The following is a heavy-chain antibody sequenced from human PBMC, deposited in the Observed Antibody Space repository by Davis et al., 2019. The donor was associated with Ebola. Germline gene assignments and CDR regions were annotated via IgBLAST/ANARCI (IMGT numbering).Heavy chain of an antibody. J-gene: IGHJ6*02. D-gene: IGHD2-15*01. CDR2: IYYSGST. Sequence: PSETLSLTCTVSGGSISSYYWSWIRQPPGKGLEWIGYIYYSGSTNYNPSLKSRVTISVDTSKNQFSLKLSSVTAADTAVYYCARIPLLDYYYGMDVWGQGTTVTVSS. V-gene: IGHV4-59*01. CDR3: ARIPLLDYYYGMDV. CDR1: GGSISSYY.